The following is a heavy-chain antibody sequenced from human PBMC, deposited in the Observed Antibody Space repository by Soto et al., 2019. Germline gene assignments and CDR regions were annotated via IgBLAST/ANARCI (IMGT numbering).Heavy chain of an antibody. CDR1: GGSFIGYY. V-gene: IGHV4-34*01. D-gene: IGHD3-22*01. CDR2: INHSGST. CDR3: ASTDSSGYTFDY. Sequence: SETLSLTCAVYGGSFIGYYCSCSRHPPGKGLEWIGEINHSGSTNYNPSLKSRVTISVDTSKNQFSLKLSSVTAADTAVYYCASTDSSGYTFDYWGQGTLVTVPQ. J-gene: IGHJ4*02.